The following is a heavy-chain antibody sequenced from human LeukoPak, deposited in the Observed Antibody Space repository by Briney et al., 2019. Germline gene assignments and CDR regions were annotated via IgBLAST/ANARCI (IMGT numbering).Heavy chain of an antibody. V-gene: IGHV4-59*11. CDR3: ARAYDFWSGYYPSVSFDY. CDR2: IYYSGST. Sequence: PSETLSLTCTVSGGSISSHYWSWIRQPPGKGLEWIGYIYYSGSTNYNPSLKSRVTISVDTSKNQFSLKLSSVTAADTAVYYCARAYDFWSGYYPSVSFDYWGQGTLVTVSS. CDR1: GGSISSHY. J-gene: IGHJ4*02. D-gene: IGHD3-3*01.